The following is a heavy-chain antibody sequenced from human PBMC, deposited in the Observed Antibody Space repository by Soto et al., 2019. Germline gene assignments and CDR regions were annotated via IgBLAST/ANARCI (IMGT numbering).Heavy chain of an antibody. D-gene: IGHD6-19*01. CDR1: GFTFSSYA. CDR3: ASRTIGWYFDY. J-gene: IGHJ4*02. CDR2: ISGSGGST. Sequence: EVQLLESGGGLVQPGGSLRLSCTASGFTFSSYAMNWVRQAPGKGLEWVSVISGSGGSTYYADSVKGRFTISRDNSKNTLYLQMNSLRAEDTAVYYCASRTIGWYFDYWGQGTLVTVSS. V-gene: IGHV3-23*01.